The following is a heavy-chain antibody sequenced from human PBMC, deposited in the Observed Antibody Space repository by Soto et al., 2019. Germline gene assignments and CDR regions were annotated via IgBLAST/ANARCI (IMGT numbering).Heavy chain of an antibody. CDR2: INPYNANT. V-gene: IGHV1-18*04. CDR3: ARDRVAGIWGDAFDI. Sequence: ASVKVSCKAFGYTFINYGITWVRQAPGQGLEWMGWINPYNANTNYAQKLQGRVTMTTDTSTSTAYMDLRSLTSDDTAVYYCARDRVAGIWGDAFDIWGQGTMVTVSS. J-gene: IGHJ3*02. D-gene: IGHD3-16*01. CDR1: GYTFINYG.